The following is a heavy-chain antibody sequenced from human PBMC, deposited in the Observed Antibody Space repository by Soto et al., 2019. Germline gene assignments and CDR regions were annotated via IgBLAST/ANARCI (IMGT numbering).Heavy chain of an antibody. V-gene: IGHV3-33*01. CDR1: GFTFSLYG. CDR2: IWDDGRRK. CDR3: ETWQGSLNIHY. Sequence: PGGSLRLSCAASGFTFSLYGMHWVRQAPGKGLEWVAAIWDDGRRKDYADSVKDRLFISRDNSKNTLYLQLDSRRPEDTAVYSCETWQGSLNIHYWGQGTLVTVSS. J-gene: IGHJ4*02.